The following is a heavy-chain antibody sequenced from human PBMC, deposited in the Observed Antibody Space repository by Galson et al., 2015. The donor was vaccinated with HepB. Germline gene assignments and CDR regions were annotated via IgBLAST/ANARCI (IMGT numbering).Heavy chain of an antibody. V-gene: IGHV1-69*04. D-gene: IGHD3-16*02. CDR1: GGTFSSYA. Sequence: SVKVSCKASGGTFSSYAISWVRQAPGQGLEWMGRIIPILGIANYAQKFQGRVTITADKSTSTAYMELSSLRSEDTAVYYCARDARQTFGGVIAGDYWGQGTLVTVSS. CDR2: IIPILGIA. J-gene: IGHJ4*02. CDR3: ARDARQTFGGVIAGDY.